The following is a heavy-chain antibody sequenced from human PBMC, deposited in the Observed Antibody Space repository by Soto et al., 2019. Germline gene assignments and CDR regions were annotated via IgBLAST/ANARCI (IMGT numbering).Heavy chain of an antibody. CDR3: AKTGIQLWSYNDY. V-gene: IGHV3-23*01. CDR1: GFTFSSYA. D-gene: IGHD5-18*01. J-gene: IGHJ4*02. Sequence: VGSLRLSCAASGFTFSSYAMSWVRQAPGKGLEWVSAISGSGGSTYYADSVKGRFTISRDNSKNTLYLQMNSLRAEDTAVYYCAKTGIQLWSYNDYWGQGTLVTVSS. CDR2: ISGSGGST.